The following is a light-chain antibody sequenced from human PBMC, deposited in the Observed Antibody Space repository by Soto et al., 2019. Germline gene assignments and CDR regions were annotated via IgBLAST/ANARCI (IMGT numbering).Light chain of an antibody. CDR1: QTISNY. CDR2: AAS. J-gene: IGKJ5*01. CDR3: QQSFSAPSIT. V-gene: IGKV1-39*01. Sequence: DIQLTHSPSSLSASVGDRVTITCRASQTISNYLNWYQQKPGKAPKLLIYAASTLQSGVPSRFSGSRSGTDFTLTISSLHPEDVATYYCQQSFSAPSITFGQGTRLEIK.